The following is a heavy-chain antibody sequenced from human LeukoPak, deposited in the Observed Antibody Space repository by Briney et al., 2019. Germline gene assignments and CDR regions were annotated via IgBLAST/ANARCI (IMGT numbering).Heavy chain of an antibody. CDR1: GGFFSSGSYY. D-gene: IGHD5-18*01. V-gene: IGHV4-61*01. J-gene: IGHJ6*03. CDR2: IYYSGST. Sequence: SETLSLTCNVSGGFFSSGSYYWSWIRQPPGKGLEWIGYIYYSGSTNYNPSLKSRVTISVDTSKNQFSLKLTSVTAADTAVYYCARTTEGGYTYGYFYYYYMDVWGKGTTVTISS. CDR3: ARTTEGGYTYGYFYYYYMDV.